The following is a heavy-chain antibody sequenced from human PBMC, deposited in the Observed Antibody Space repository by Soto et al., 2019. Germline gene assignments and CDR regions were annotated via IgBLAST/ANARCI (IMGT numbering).Heavy chain of an antibody. D-gene: IGHD2-2*01. CDR2: IYTSGST. J-gene: IGHJ4*02. Sequence: AETLSITCTVSGGSISTYYWSWIGQPAGKGLEWIGRIYTSGSTNYNPSLKSRVTMSVDTSKNQFSLKLSSVTAADTALYYCARACSSNSCHDVFDYWGQGTMVTVSS. CDR1: GGSISTYY. V-gene: IGHV4-4*07. CDR3: ARACSSNSCHDVFDY.